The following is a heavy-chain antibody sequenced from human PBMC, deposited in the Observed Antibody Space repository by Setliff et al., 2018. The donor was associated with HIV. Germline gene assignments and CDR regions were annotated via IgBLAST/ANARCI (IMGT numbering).Heavy chain of an antibody. J-gene: IGHJ3*02. CDR3: ARVLDPGIAVATHAFDI. D-gene: IGHD6-19*01. CDR1: GYTFTSYG. CDR2: ISAYNRNV. V-gene: IGHV1-18*01. Sequence: ASVKVSCKASGYTFTSYGVSWVQQAPGQGLEWMGWISAYNRNVNYSQKVQGRVTMTTDTSTSTAYMELKNPKSDDTAVYYCARVLDPGIAVATHAFDIWGQGTMVTVSS.